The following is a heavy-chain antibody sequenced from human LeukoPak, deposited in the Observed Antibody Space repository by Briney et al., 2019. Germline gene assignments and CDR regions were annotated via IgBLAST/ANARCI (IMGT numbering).Heavy chain of an antibody. D-gene: IGHD3-22*01. CDR2: INWNGATT. CDR3: ARDSHYYDSSGYYSNWFDP. Sequence: PGGSLRLSCAASGFTLEDYGMTWVRHAPGKGLEWVSNINWNGATTGYADSVKGRFTISRDNAKNSLYLQMNSLRAEDLALYYCARDSHYYDSSGYYSNWFDPWGQGTQVTVSS. V-gene: IGHV3-20*04. J-gene: IGHJ5*02. CDR1: GFTLEDYG.